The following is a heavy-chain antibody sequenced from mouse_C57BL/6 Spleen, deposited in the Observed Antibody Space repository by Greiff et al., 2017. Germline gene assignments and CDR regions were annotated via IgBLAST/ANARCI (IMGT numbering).Heavy chain of an antibody. CDR2: IYPGSGNT. CDR1: GYSFTSYY. V-gene: IGHV1-66*01. J-gene: IGHJ3*01. D-gene: IGHD2-12*01. CDR3: AEASRYNYDGFAY. Sequence: VQLQQSGPELVKPGASVKISCKASGYSFTSYYIHWVKQRPGQGLEWIGWIYPGSGNTKYNEKFKGKATLTADTSSSTAYMQLSSLTSEDSAVXYCAEASRYNYDGFAYWGQGTLVTVSA.